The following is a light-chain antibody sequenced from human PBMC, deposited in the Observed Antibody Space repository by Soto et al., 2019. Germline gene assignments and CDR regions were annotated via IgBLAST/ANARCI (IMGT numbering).Light chain of an antibody. CDR1: ANIRNY. V-gene: IGKV1-39*01. CDR3: QQSYTVPWT. Sequence: DIHMTQSPSPLSASVGDRVIITCRASANIRNYLNWYQQKAGKAPKLLIYAASNLKSGVSSRFSGSGSGTDFTLTINSLQPEDFATYFCQQSYTVPWTFGQGPRWIS. CDR2: AAS. J-gene: IGKJ1*01.